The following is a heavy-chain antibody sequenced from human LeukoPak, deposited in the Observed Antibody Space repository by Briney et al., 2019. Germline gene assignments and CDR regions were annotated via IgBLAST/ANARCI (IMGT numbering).Heavy chain of an antibody. Sequence: GGSLRLSCAASGFTVSSNYMSWVRQAPGKGLEWVSVIYSGGSTYYADSVKGRFTISRDNSKNTLYLQMNSLRAEDTAVYYCARPPIAVAGTNYYYYGMDVWGQGTTVTVSS. CDR1: GFTVSSNY. CDR3: ARPPIAVAGTNYYYYGMDV. D-gene: IGHD6-19*01. J-gene: IGHJ6*02. CDR2: IYSGGST. V-gene: IGHV3-53*05.